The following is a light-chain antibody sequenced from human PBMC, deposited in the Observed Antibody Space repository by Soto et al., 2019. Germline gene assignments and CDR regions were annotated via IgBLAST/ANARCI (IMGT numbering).Light chain of an antibody. V-gene: IGLV1-40*01. Sequence: QSVLTQPPSVSGAPGQIVTISCTGSSSNIGAGYDVHWYQQLPGRAPKLLIYGTYNRPSGVPDRFSGSKSGTSASLAITGLQAEDEADYYCQSSDSGWWVFGGGTKVTVL. CDR1: SSNIGAGYD. CDR2: GTY. J-gene: IGLJ3*02. CDR3: QSSDSGWWV.